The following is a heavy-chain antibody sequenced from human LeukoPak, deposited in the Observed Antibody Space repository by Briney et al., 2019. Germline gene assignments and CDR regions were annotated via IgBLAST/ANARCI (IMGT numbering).Heavy chain of an antibody. CDR3: ASPSYDILTGYRSSYYYYYMDV. V-gene: IGHV1-69*06. D-gene: IGHD3-9*01. J-gene: IGHJ6*03. Sequence: SVKVSCKASGGTFSSYAISWVRQAPGQGLEWMGGIIPIFGTANYAQKFQGRVTITADKSTSTAYMELSSLRSEDTAVYYCASPSYDILTGYRSSYYYYYMDVWGKGTTVTVSS. CDR2: IIPIFGTA. CDR1: GGTFSSYA.